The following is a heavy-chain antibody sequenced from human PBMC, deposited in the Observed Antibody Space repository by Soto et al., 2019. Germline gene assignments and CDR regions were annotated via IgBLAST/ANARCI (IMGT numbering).Heavy chain of an antibody. CDR2: IIPIFGTA. J-gene: IGHJ4*02. V-gene: IGHV1-69*13. CDR1: GGVKGSYA. D-gene: IGHD6-19*01. CDR3: AREGSGWKYFDY. Sequence: SAKASSTESGGVKGSYARSSPRQAPRQGIEWMGGIIPIFGTANCAQKFQGRVTITADESTSTAYMELSSLRSEDTAVYYCAREGSGWKYFDYWGQGSLVTVSS.